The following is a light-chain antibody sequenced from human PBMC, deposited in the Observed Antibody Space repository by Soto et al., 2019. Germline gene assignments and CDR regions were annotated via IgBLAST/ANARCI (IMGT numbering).Light chain of an antibody. CDR3: HQYGSSPFT. CDR1: QSVSANY. J-gene: IGKJ3*01. V-gene: IGKV3-20*01. Sequence: VVLTQSPATLSLSPGERATLSCRANQSVSANYLAWCQQKPGQAPRLLIYGASSRATGIPDRFSGSGSGTDFTLTISRLEPEDFAVFYCHQYGSSPFTFGPGTKVDIK. CDR2: GAS.